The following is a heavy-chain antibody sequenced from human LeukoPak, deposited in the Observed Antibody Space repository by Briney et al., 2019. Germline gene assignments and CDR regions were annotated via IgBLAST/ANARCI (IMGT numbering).Heavy chain of an antibody. D-gene: IGHD6-19*01. Sequence: PGGSLRLSCAASGFTFSSYAMSWVRQAPGKGLEWVSGISNSGESTYYADSVKGRFTVSRDNSKSTLYLQMNSLRAEDTAVYYCAKDDEQWLVRSFDYWGQGTLVTVSS. V-gene: IGHV3-23*01. J-gene: IGHJ4*02. CDR3: AKDDEQWLVRSFDY. CDR2: ISNSGEST. CDR1: GFTFSSYA.